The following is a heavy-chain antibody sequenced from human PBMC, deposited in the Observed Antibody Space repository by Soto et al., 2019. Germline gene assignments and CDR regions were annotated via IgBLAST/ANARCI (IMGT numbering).Heavy chain of an antibody. CDR1: GGSIRSGGYY. CDR3: ARDRLMATAGTARHYFGLDV. J-gene: IGHJ6*02. V-gene: IGHV4-31*03. CDR2: IYYSGST. D-gene: IGHD5-18*01. Sequence: SETLSLTCTVSGGSIRSGGYYWSWVRQSPRRGPEWIGNIYYSGSTYYNPSLKSRLTISVDTSKDQFSLNLSSVTAADTAVYYCARDRLMATAGTARHYFGLDVWGQGTTVTV.